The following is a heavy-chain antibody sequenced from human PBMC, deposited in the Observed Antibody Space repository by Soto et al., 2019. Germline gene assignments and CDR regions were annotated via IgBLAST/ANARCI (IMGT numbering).Heavy chain of an antibody. V-gene: IGHV3-30-3*01. CDR3: AREAIYYDTSGFSLYYFDY. J-gene: IGHJ4*02. Sequence: GGSLRLSCAASGFTFNTDTMHWVRQAPGKGLEWVALISDDGSNKHYADSVKGRFSISRDNSKNTLYLQLNSLRPEDTAVYYCAREAIYYDTSGFSLYYFDYWGQGSQVTVSS. CDR2: ISDDGSNK. CDR1: GFTFNTDT. D-gene: IGHD3-22*01.